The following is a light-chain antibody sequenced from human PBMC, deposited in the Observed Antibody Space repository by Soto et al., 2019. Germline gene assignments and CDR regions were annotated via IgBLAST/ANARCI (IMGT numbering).Light chain of an antibody. CDR2: EGS. CDR3: CSYAGSSTFSYV. V-gene: IGLV2-23*03. Sequence: QSALTQPASVSGSPGQSITISCTGTSSDVGSYNLVSWYQQHPGKAPKLMIYEGSKRPSAVSNRFSGSKSGNTASLTISGLQAEDEADYYCCSYAGSSTFSYVFGTGTKLTVL. CDR1: SSDVGSYNL. J-gene: IGLJ1*01.